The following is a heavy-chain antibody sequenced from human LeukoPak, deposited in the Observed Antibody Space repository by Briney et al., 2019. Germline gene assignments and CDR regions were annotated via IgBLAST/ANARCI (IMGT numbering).Heavy chain of an antibody. J-gene: IGHJ4*02. Sequence: ASVKVSCKASGYAFTSYGISWVRQAPGQGLEWMGWISAYNGNTNYAQKLQGRVTMTTDTSTSTAYMELRSLRSDDTAVYYCARTYCSGGVCYFYYGSWGQGTLVTVSS. D-gene: IGHD2-15*01. CDR1: GYAFTSYG. V-gene: IGHV1-18*01. CDR2: ISAYNGNT. CDR3: ARTYCSGGVCYFYYGS.